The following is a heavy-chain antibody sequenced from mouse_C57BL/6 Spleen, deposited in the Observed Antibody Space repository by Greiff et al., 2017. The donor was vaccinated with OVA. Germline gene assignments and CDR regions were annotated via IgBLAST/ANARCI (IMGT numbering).Heavy chain of an antibody. D-gene: IGHD3-3*01. Sequence: EVKVEESGPGLVKPSQSLSLTCSVTGYSITSGYYWNWIRQFPGNKLEWMGYISYDGSNNYNPSLKNRISITRDTSKNQFFLKLNSVTTEDTATYYCARGRGTFDVWGTGTTVTVSS. CDR3: ARGRGTFDV. CDR1: GYSITSGYY. J-gene: IGHJ1*03. V-gene: IGHV3-6*01. CDR2: ISYDGSN.